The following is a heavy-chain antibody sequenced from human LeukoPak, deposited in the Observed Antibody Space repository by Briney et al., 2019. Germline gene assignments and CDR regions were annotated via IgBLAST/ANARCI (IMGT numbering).Heavy chain of an antibody. CDR1: GYTFSDYY. D-gene: IGHD2-21*02. V-gene: IGHV1-2*02. J-gene: IGHJ4*02. CDR2: IKPNGGVT. CDR3: ARPSYCGAGCYYYFDY. Sequence: GASVKVSCKASGYTFSDYYIHWLRQAPGQGLEWMGWIKPNGGVTNYARNFQRRITMTRDTSISTAFMELSSLRSDDTAVYYCARPSYCGAGCYYYFDYWGQGTLVTVSS.